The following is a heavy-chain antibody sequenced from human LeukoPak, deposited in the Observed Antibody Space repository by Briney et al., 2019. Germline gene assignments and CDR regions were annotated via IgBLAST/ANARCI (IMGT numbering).Heavy chain of an antibody. CDR2: ISGSGGST. CDR3: ARGGEWFGLNWFDP. J-gene: IGHJ5*02. Sequence: PGGSLRLSCAASGFIFSSYAMTWVRQAPGKGLEWVSAISGSGGSTYYADSVKGRFTISRDNSKNTLYLQMSSLRSEDTAVYYCARGGEWFGLNWFDPWGQGTLVTVSS. CDR1: GFIFSSYA. V-gene: IGHV3-23*01. D-gene: IGHD3-10*01.